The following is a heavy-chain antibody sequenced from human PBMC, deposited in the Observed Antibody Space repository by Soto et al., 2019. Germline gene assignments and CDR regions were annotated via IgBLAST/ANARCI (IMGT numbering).Heavy chain of an antibody. CDR3: ARAPIAVAGNAAFDI. V-gene: IGHV4-34*01. Sequence: PSETLSLTCAVYGGSFSGYYWSWIRQPPGKGLEWIGEINHSGSTNYNPSLKSRVTISVDTSKNQFSLKLSSVTAADTAVYYCARAPIAVAGNAAFDIWGQGTMVTVSS. J-gene: IGHJ3*02. CDR2: INHSGST. D-gene: IGHD6-19*01. CDR1: GGSFSGYY.